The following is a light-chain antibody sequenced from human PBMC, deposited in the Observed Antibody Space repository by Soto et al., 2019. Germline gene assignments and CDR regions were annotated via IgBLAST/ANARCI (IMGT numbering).Light chain of an antibody. Sequence: EIVMTQSPATLSVSPGERATLSCRASQSVSSNLAWYQQRPGQAPWLLIYGASTRAIGVPARFSGSGSGTEFTLTISSLQSEDFAVYYCQQYNDWPPLTFGGGTKVEIK. V-gene: IGKV3-15*01. CDR3: QQYNDWPPLT. CDR2: GAS. J-gene: IGKJ4*01. CDR1: QSVSSN.